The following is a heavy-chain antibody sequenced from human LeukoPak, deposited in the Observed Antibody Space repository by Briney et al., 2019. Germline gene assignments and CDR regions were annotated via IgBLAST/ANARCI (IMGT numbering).Heavy chain of an antibody. Sequence: GGSLRLSCAASGFTVSSNYMSWVRQAPGKGLEWVSVIYSGGSTYYADSVKGRFTISRHNSKNTLYPQMNSLRAEDTAVYYCASGGGELLSISRTPDAFDIWGQGTMVTVSS. CDR1: GFTVSSNY. CDR2: IYSGGST. CDR3: ASGGGELLSISRTPDAFDI. V-gene: IGHV3-53*04. D-gene: IGHD3-10*01. J-gene: IGHJ3*02.